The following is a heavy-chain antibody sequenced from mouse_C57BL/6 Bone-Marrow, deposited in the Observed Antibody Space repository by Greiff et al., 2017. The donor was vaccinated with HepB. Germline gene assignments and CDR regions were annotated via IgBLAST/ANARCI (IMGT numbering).Heavy chain of an antibody. Sequence: QVQLQQSDAELVKPGASVKISCKVSGYTFTDHTIHWMKQRPEQGLEWIGYIYPRDGSTKYNEKVKGKATLTADKSSSTAYMQLNSLTSEDSAVYFCAKIYYDYEYYFDYWGQGTTLTVSS. CDR2: IYPRDGST. CDR1: GYTFTDHT. CDR3: AKIYYDYEYYFDY. V-gene: IGHV1-78*01. D-gene: IGHD2-4*01. J-gene: IGHJ2*01.